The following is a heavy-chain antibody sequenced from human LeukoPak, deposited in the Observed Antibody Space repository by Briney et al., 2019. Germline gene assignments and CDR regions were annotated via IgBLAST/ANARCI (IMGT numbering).Heavy chain of an antibody. J-gene: IGHJ6*02. V-gene: IGHV3-30*18. CDR3: ANSLSYSSSWFPENYYYYGMDV. CDR2: ISYDGSNK. CDR1: GFTFSSYG. D-gene: IGHD6-13*01. Sequence: GGSPRLSCAASGFTFSSYGMHWVRQAPGKGLEWVAVISYDGSNKYYADSVKGRFTISRDNSKNTLYLQMNSLRAEDTAVYYCANSLSYSSSWFPENYYYYGMDVWGQGTTVTVSS.